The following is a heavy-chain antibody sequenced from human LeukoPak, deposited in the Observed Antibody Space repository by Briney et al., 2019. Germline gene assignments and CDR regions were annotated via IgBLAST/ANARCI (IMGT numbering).Heavy chain of an antibody. Sequence: SETLSLTCTGSGGSISSYYWSWIRQPAGKGLEGIGRIYTSGSTNYNPSLKRRVTMSVDTSKNQFSLNLSSVTAAHTAVYYCARGFTGYSGYDSYYFDYWGQGTPVTVSS. V-gene: IGHV4-4*07. CDR1: GGSISSYY. CDR3: ARGFTGYSGYDSYYFDY. D-gene: IGHD5-12*01. J-gene: IGHJ4*02. CDR2: IYTSGST.